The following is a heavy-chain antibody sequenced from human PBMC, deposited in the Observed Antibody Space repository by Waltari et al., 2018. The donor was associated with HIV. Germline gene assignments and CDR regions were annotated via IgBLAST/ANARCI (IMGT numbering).Heavy chain of an antibody. D-gene: IGHD3-22*01. CDR3: ARGTYYYDSSGHDAFDI. V-gene: IGHV4-4*07. CDR1: GGSISSYY. CDR2: IYTSGST. J-gene: IGHJ3*02. Sequence: QVQLQESGPGLVKPSETLSLTCTVSGGSISSYYWSWIRQPAGKGLEWIGRIYTSGSTNYNPSLKSRVTMSVGTSKNQFSLKLSSVTAADTAVYYCARGTYYYDSSGHDAFDIWGQGTMVTVSS.